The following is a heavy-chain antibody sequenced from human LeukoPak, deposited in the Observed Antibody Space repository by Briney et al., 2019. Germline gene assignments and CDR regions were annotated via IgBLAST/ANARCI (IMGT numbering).Heavy chain of an antibody. CDR2: INPNSGGT. CDR1: GYTFTGYY. J-gene: IGHJ5*02. D-gene: IGHD1-14*01. V-gene: IGHV1-2*06. CDR3: ARDSPWAEYWFDP. Sequence: VASVKVSCKASGYTFTGYYMHWVRQAPGQGLEWMGRINPNSGGTNYAQKFQGRVTMTRGTSISTAYMELSRLRSDDTAVYYCARDSPWAEYWFDPWGQGTLVTVSS.